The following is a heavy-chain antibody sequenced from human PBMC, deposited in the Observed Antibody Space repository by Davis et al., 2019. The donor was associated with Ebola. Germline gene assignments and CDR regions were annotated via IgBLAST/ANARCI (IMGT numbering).Heavy chain of an antibody. CDR3: AGLYYYDSSGGVDY. V-gene: IGHV4-4*02. D-gene: IGHD3-22*01. CDR2: IYHSGST. CDR1: GGSISSSNW. Sequence: MPGGSLRLSCAVSGGSISSSNWWSWVRQPPGKGLEWIGEIYHSGSTNYNPSLKSRVTISVDKSKNQFSLKLSSVTAADTAVYYCAGLYYYDSSGGVDYWGQGTLVTVSS. J-gene: IGHJ4*02.